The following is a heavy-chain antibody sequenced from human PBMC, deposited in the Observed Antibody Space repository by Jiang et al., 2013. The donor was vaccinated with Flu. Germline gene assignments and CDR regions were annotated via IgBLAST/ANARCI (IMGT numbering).Heavy chain of an antibody. D-gene: IGHD3-3*01. CDR3: ASVYDFWSGGAYP. J-gene: IGHJ5*02. CDR2: TYYRSKWYN. CDR1: GDSVSSNSAA. V-gene: IGHV6-1*01. Sequence: SGDSVSSNSAAWNWIRQSPSRGLEWLGRTYYRSKWYNDYAVSVKSRITINPDTSKNQFSLQLNSVTPEDTAVYYCASVYDFWSGGAYPWGQGTLVTVSS.